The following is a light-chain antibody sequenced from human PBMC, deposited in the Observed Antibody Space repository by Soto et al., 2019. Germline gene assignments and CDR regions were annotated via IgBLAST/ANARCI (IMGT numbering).Light chain of an antibody. J-gene: IGLJ3*02. V-gene: IGLV1-51*01. Sequence: QSVLTQSPSVSAAPGQKVTISCSGGSSNIGKNYVSWYQQLPGTAPKLLIYDENRRPSGIPDRFSGSKSGTSATLGITGLQTGDEADYYCGTWDSSLSVWLLGGGTKLTVL. CDR3: GTWDSSLSVWL. CDR2: DEN. CDR1: SSNIGKNY.